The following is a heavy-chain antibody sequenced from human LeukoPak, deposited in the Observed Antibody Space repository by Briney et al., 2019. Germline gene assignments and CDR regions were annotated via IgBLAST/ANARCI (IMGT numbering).Heavy chain of an antibody. CDR1: GGTFSSYA. CDR2: INAGNGNT. Sequence: ASVKVSCKASGGTFSSYAISWVRQAPGQRLEWMGWINAGNGNTKYSQKFQGRVTITRDTSASTAYMELSSLRSEDTAVYYCARERSYGDYAYWGQGTLVTVSS. D-gene: IGHD4-17*01. J-gene: IGHJ4*02. CDR3: ARERSYGDYAY. V-gene: IGHV1-3*01.